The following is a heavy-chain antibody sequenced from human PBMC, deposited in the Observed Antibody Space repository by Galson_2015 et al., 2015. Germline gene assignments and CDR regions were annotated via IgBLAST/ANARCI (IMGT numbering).Heavy chain of an antibody. CDR2: IVPIVNSP. CDR3: VIGYSGTYFGDY. Sequence: SVKVSCKGSGGTFSSYAVSWVRQAPGQGLEWMGGIVPIVNSPKYAQKFQDRVTLTADESTSTAYMDLRSLRSDDTAMYYCVIGYSGTYFGDYWGQGTLITVSS. V-gene: IGHV1-69*13. CDR1: GGTFSSYA. J-gene: IGHJ4*02. D-gene: IGHD5-24*01.